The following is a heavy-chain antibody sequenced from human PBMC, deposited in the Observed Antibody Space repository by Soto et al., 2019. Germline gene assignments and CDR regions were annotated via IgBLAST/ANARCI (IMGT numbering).Heavy chain of an antibody. CDR2: ISYDGSNK. V-gene: IGHV3-30*18. Sequence: QVQLVESGGGVVQPGRSLRLSCAASGFTFSSYGMHWVRQAPGKGLEWVAVISYDGSNKYYADSVKGRFTISRDNSKNTLYLQMNSLRAEDTAVYYCAKYSSSWYALDYWGQGTLVTVSS. CDR1: GFTFSSYG. J-gene: IGHJ4*02. D-gene: IGHD6-13*01. CDR3: AKYSSSWYALDY.